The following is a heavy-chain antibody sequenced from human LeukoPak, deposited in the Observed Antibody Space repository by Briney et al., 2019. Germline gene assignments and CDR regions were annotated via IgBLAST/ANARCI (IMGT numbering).Heavy chain of an antibody. V-gene: IGHV4-61*02. D-gene: IGHD6-19*01. Sequence: SETLSLTCTVSGGSISSGSYYWSWIRQPAGKGLGWIGRIYTSGSTNYNPSLKSRVTISVDTSKNQFSLKLSSVTAADTAVYYCARAVAGSRRWFDPWGQGTLVTVSS. CDR3: ARAVAGSRRWFDP. J-gene: IGHJ5*02. CDR2: IYTSGST. CDR1: GGSISSGSYY.